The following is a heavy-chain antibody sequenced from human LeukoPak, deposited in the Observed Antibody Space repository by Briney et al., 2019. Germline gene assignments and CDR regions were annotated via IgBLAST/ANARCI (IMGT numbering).Heavy chain of an antibody. Sequence: SETLSLTCTVSGGSISSGSYYWSWIRQPAGKGLEWIGRIYTSGSTNYNPSLKSRVTISVDTSKNQFSLKLSSVTAADTAVYYCARYAGATRSGIDYWGQGTLVTVSS. V-gene: IGHV4-61*02. CDR1: GGSISSGSYY. J-gene: IGHJ4*02. D-gene: IGHD1-26*01. CDR3: ARYAGATRSGIDY. CDR2: IYTSGST.